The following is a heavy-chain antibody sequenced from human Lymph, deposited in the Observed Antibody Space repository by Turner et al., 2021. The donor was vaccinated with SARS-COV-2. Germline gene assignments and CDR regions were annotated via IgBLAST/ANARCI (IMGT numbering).Heavy chain of an antibody. CDR3: AREGAVGDTTGVDY. CDR1: GFTFSSYG. D-gene: IGHD1-26*01. CDR2: IWYDGSNK. V-gene: IGHV3-33*01. J-gene: IGHJ4*02. Sequence: QVQLVESGGGVVQPGRSLRLSCAASGFTFSSYGMHWVRQAPGKGREWVAVIWYDGSNKYYADSVKGRFTISRDNSKNTVYLQMNSLRVEDTAVYYCAREGAVGDTTGVDYWGQGTLVTVSS.